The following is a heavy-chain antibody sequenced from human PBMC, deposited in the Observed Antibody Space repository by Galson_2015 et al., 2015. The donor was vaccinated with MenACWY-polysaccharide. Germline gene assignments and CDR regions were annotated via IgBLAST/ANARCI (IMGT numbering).Heavy chain of an antibody. CDR2: ISDDGSSK. CDR1: EFTFSKFA. Sequence: SLRLSCAASEFTFSKFAIHWVRQAPGKGLEWVSVISDDGSSKYYADSVKGRFTVSRDNYRNTLFLEMNNLRPEDTAVYFCAGAQCTSCHLDYWGQGSLVTVAA. D-gene: IGHD2-2*01. J-gene: IGHJ4*02. V-gene: IGHV3-30-3*01. CDR3: AGAQCTSCHLDY.